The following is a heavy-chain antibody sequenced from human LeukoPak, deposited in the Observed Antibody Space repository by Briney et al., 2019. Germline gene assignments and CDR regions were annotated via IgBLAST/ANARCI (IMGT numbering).Heavy chain of an antibody. J-gene: IGHJ4*02. V-gene: IGHV1-58*02. D-gene: IGHD3-10*01. Sequence: VASVKVSCKASGFTFTSSAMQRVRQARGQRLEWIGWIVVGSGNTNYAQKFQERVTITRDMSTSTAYMELSSLRSEDTAVYYCAAGRFGELFGFDYWGQGTLVTVSS. CDR1: GFTFTSSA. CDR2: IVVGSGNT. CDR3: AAGRFGELFGFDY.